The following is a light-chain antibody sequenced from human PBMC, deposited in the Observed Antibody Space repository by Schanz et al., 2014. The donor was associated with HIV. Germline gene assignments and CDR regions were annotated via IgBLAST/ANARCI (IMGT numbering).Light chain of an antibody. CDR3: AAWDDSLNGPV. Sequence: VLTQPPSVSGAPGQRVTISCTGNNSNIGAGYDVHWYQQLPGTAPKLLIYGDSNRPSGVPDRFSGSKSGTSASLAITGLQAEDEADYYCAAWDDSLNGPVFGGGTKLTVL. J-gene: IGLJ3*02. V-gene: IGLV1-40*01. CDR1: NSNIGAGYD. CDR2: GDS.